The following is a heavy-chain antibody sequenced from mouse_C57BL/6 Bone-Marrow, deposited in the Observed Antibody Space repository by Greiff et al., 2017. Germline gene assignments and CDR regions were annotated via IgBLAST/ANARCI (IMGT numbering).Heavy chain of an antibody. J-gene: IGHJ3*01. Sequence: EVKVVESGGGLVKPGGSLKLSCAASGFTFSSYAMSWVRQTPEKRLEWVATISDGGSYTYYPDNVKGRFTISRDNAKNNLYLQMSHLKSEDTAMYYCAREAYYGSSYGGFAYWGQGTLVTVSA. V-gene: IGHV5-4*01. CDR3: AREAYYGSSYGGFAY. CDR2: ISDGGSYT. CDR1: GFTFSSYA. D-gene: IGHD1-1*01.